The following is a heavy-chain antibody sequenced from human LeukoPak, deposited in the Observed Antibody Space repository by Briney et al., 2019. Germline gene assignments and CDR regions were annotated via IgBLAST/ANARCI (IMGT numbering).Heavy chain of an antibody. CDR1: GFTFSSYS. J-gene: IGHJ6*02. Sequence: GGSLRLSCAASGFTFSSYSMNWVRQAPGKGLEWVSYISSSSSTIYYADSVKGRFTISRDNAKNSLYLQMNSLRDEDTAVYYCASAMTRFDYYGMDVWGQGTTVTVSS. D-gene: IGHD2-2*01. CDR3: ASAMTRFDYYGMDV. V-gene: IGHV3-48*02. CDR2: ISSSSSTI.